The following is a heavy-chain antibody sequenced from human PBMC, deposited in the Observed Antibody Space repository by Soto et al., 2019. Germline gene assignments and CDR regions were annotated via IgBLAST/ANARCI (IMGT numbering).Heavy chain of an antibody. V-gene: IGHV4-39*01. CDR2: IYYSGST. CDR1: GGSISSSSYY. D-gene: IGHD1-7*01. Sequence: SETLSLTCTVSGGSISSSSYYWGWIRQPPGKGLEWIGSIYYSGSTYYNPSLKSRVTISVDTSKNQFSLKLSSVTAADTAVYYCASGGYNWNFSAFDIWGQGTMVTVSS. CDR3: ASGGYNWNFSAFDI. J-gene: IGHJ3*02.